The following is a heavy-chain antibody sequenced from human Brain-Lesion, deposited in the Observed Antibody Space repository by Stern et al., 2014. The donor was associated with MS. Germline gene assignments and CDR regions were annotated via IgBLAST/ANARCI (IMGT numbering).Heavy chain of an antibody. V-gene: IGHV3-9*01. D-gene: IGHD1-14*01. Sequence: VQLVESGGDLVQPGRSLRLSCAAFGFPFDDYAMHWVRQAPGKGLEWVAGISWNSGTIGYADSVKGRFTTSRDNAYSSLYLQMNSLRPEDTAFYYCARDITGSSAYFAYWGQGTLVTVSS. J-gene: IGHJ4*02. CDR1: GFPFDDYA. CDR2: ISWNSGTI. CDR3: ARDITGSSAYFAY.